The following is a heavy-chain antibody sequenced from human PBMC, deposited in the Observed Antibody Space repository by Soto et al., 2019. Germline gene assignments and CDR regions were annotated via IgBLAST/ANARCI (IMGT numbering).Heavy chain of an antibody. D-gene: IGHD4-4*01. V-gene: IGHV3-33*01. Sequence: GGSLRLSCAASGFTFNNYGMHWVRQAPGKGLEWVAIIWNDGSNKKYADSVKGRFTISRDNCKNTLYLQMNSLRAEDTAVYYCARARRYCYSIFCYHLDYWGQGTLVPVSS. CDR1: GFTFNNYG. J-gene: IGHJ4*02. CDR3: ARARRYCYSIFCYHLDY. CDR2: IWNDGSNK.